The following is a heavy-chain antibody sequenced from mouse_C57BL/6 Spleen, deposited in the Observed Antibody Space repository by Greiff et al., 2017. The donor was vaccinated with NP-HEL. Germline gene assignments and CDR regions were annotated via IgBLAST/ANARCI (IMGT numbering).Heavy chain of an antibody. CDR2: ISNGGGST. Sequence: EVQRVESGGGLVQPGGSLKLSCAASGFTFSDYYMYWVRQTPEKRLEWVAYISNGGGSTYYPDTVKGRFTISRDNAKNTLYLQMSRLKSEDTAMYYCARYREYFDYWGQGTTLTVSS. CDR3: ARYREYFDY. V-gene: IGHV5-12*01. J-gene: IGHJ2*01. D-gene: IGHD2-14*01. CDR1: GFTFSDYY.